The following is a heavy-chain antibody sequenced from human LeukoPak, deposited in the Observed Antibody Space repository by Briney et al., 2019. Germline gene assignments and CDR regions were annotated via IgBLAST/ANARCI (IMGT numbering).Heavy chain of an antibody. Sequence: PSETLSLTCTVSSYSINSGYYWGWIRQPPGKGLEWIGSIYHSGSTYYNPSLKSRVTISVDTSKNEFSLKVNSVTAADTAVYFCARQADFGGVIVSSWFDPWGEGAQVTVSS. CDR3: ARQADFGGVIVSSWFDP. CDR1: SYSINSGYY. V-gene: IGHV4-38-2*02. CDR2: IYHSGST. J-gene: IGHJ5*02. D-gene: IGHD3-16*02.